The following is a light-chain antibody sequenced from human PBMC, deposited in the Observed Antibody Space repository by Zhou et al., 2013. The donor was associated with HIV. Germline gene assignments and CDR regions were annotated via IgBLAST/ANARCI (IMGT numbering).Light chain of an antibody. CDR3: QQYASSPRT. Sequence: EIVLTQSPGTLSLSPGERATLSCRASQSVSSRYLARYQQKPGQAPRLLIYGASSRAPGIPDRFSGSGSGTDFTLTISRLEPEDFAVYSCQQYASSPRTFGQGTKVEIK. CDR2: GAS. V-gene: IGKV3-20*01. CDR1: QSVSSRY. J-gene: IGKJ1*01.